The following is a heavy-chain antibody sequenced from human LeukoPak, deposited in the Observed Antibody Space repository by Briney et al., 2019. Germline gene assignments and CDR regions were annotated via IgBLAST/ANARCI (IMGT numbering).Heavy chain of an antibody. CDR3: AKDRGYSGYDPTFDY. J-gene: IGHJ4*02. D-gene: IGHD5-12*01. CDR1: GLTFSSYA. CDR2: ISGSGGST. Sequence: GGSLRLSCAASGLTFSSYAMSWVRQAPGKGLEWVSAISGSGGSTYYADSVKGRFTISRDNSKNTLYLQMNSLRAEDTAVYYCAKDRGYSGYDPTFDYWGQGTLVTVSS. V-gene: IGHV3-23*01.